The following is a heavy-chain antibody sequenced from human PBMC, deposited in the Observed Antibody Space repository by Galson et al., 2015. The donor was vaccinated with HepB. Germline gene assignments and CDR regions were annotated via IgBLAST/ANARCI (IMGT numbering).Heavy chain of an antibody. D-gene: IGHD3-10*01. CDR3: ARTRGDYYWYFDL. J-gene: IGHJ2*01. Sequence: SVKVSCKASGGTFSSNTVSWVRQAPGQGLEWMRRIIPMLGTTNYAQKFQVSVTLTADTSTGTTYMELSSLRSEDTAIYYCARTRGDYYWYFDLWGRGTLVTVSS. CDR1: GGTFSSNT. CDR2: IIPMLGTT. V-gene: IGHV1-69*08.